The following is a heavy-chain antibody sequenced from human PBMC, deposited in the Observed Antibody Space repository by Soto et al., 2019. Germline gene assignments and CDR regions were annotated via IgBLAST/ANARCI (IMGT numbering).Heavy chain of an antibody. CDR1: GFTFSSYA. D-gene: IGHD3-22*01. CDR2: ISGSGGST. Sequence: GGSLRLSCAASGFTFSSYAMSWVRQAPGKGLEWVSAISGSGGSTYYADSVKGRFTISRDNSKNTLYLQMNSLRAEDTAVYYCAKSHAGLTMIVVVTPIDYWGQGTLVTVSS. V-gene: IGHV3-23*01. CDR3: AKSHAGLTMIVVVTPIDY. J-gene: IGHJ4*02.